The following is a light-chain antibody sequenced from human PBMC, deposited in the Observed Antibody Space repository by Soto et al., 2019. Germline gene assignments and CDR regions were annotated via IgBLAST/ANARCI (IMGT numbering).Light chain of an antibody. V-gene: IGLV2-8*01. CDR3: SSYAGSNILV. J-gene: IGLJ3*02. Sequence: QSVLTQPPSASGSPGQSVTISCTGTSSDVGGYNYVSWYQQHPGKVPKLMIYVVTKRPSGVPDRFSGSKSGNTASLTVSGLQAEDEADYYCSSYAGSNILVFGGGTKLTVL. CDR2: VVT. CDR1: SSDVGGYNY.